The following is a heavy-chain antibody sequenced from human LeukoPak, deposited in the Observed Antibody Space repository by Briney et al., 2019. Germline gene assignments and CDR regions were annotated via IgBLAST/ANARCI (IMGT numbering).Heavy chain of an antibody. Sequence: SETLSLTCTVSGGSISSSSCYWGWIRQPPGKGLEWIGSMYYSGSTHYNPSLKSRVTISVDKSKNQFSLKLSSVTAADTAVYYCAREDYDDSGGWYFDLWGRGTLVTVSS. CDR3: AREDYDDSGGWYFDL. V-gene: IGHV4-39*07. CDR1: GGSISSSSCY. J-gene: IGHJ2*01. CDR2: MYYSGST. D-gene: IGHD3-3*01.